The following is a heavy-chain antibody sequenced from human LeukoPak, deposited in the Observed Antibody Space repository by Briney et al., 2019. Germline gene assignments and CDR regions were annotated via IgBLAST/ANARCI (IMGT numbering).Heavy chain of an antibody. CDR3: ARETPGAGHFDY. D-gene: IGHD7-27*01. J-gene: IGHJ4*02. CDR2: IYYTGST. CDR1: GGSVSSSTYY. Sequence: SETLSLTCTVSGGSVSSSTYYWTWIRQPPGKGLEWIGYIYYTGSTNYNPSLKSRVIISVDTSKNQFSLKLSSVTAADTAVYYCARETPGAGHFDYWGQGSLVTVSS. V-gene: IGHV4-61*01.